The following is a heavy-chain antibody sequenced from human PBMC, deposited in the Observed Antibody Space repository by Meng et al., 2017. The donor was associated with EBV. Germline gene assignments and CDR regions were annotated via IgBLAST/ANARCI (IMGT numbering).Heavy chain of an antibody. CDR2: ISYDGSNK. D-gene: IGHD3-22*01. CDR1: GFTFSSYG. V-gene: IGHV3-30*18. Sequence: VRLVGSGGGVVPPGRSLGLSCAASGFTFSSYGMHWVRQAPGKGLEWVAVISYDGSNKYYADSVKGRFTISRDNSKNTLYLQMNSLRAEDTAVYYCAKGDVYYYDSSGYPNYWGQGTLVTVSS. CDR3: AKGDVYYYDSSGYPNY. J-gene: IGHJ4*02.